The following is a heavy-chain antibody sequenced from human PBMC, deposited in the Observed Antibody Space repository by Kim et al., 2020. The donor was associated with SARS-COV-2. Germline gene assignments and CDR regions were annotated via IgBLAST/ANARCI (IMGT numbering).Heavy chain of an antibody. J-gene: IGHJ4*02. CDR3: ARAMTGYCSSTSCHPHPLDY. D-gene: IGHD2-2*01. V-gene: IGHV1-18*01. Sequence: ASVKVSCKASGYTFTSYGISWVRQAPGQGLEWMGWISAYNGNTNYAQKLQGRVTMTTDTSTSTAYMELRSLRSDDTAMYYCARAMTGYCSSTSCHPHPLDYWGQGTLVTVSS. CDR1: GYTFTSYG. CDR2: ISAYNGNT.